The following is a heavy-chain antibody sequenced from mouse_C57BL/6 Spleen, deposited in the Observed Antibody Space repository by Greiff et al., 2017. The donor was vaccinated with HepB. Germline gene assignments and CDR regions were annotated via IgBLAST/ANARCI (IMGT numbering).Heavy chain of an antibody. CDR2: ISNGGGSN. CDR3: ARPTMITTRWYFDV. CDR1: GFTFSDYY. J-gene: IGHJ1*03. Sequence: EVKLMESGGGLVQPGGSLKLSCAASGFTFSDYYMYWVRQTPEKRLEWVAYISNGGGSNYYPDTVKGRFTISRDNAKNTLYLQMSRLKSEDTAMYDCARPTMITTRWYFDVWGTGTTVTVSS. V-gene: IGHV5-12*01. D-gene: IGHD2-4*01.